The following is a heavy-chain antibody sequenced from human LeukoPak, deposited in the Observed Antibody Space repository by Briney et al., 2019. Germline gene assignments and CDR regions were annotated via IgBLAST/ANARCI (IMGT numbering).Heavy chain of an antibody. Sequence: GASVKVSCKASGYTFTSYGISWVRQAPGQGLEWMGWISAYNGNTNYAQKLQGRVTMTTDTSTSTAYMELRSLGSDDTAVYYCARGLPFPDTDAFDIWGQGTMVTVSS. CDR1: GYTFTSYG. CDR3: ARGLPFPDTDAFDI. CDR2: ISAYNGNT. V-gene: IGHV1-18*01. D-gene: IGHD2-2*02. J-gene: IGHJ3*02.